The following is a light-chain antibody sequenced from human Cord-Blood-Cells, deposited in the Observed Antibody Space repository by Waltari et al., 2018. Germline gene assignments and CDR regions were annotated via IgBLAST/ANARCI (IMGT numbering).Light chain of an antibody. V-gene: IGKV1-5*03. CDR2: KAS. J-gene: IGKJ1*01. Sequence: DIQMTQSPSTLSASVGDRVTITCRASQSISSWLAWYQQKPGKAPKLLIYKASSLESRVPSRCSGSGSGTEFTLTISSLQPDDFATYYCQQYNSYSWTFGQGTKVEIK. CDR1: QSISSW. CDR3: QQYNSYSWT.